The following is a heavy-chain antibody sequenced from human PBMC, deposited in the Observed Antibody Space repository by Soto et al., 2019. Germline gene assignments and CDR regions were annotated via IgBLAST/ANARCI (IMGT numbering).Heavy chain of an antibody. J-gene: IGHJ5*02. CDR1: GGSISSYY. CDR2: IYYSGST. Sequence: SETLSLTCTVSGGSISSYYWSWIRQPPGKGLEWIGYIYYSGSTNYNPSLKSRVTISVDTSKNQFSLKLSSVTAADTAVYYCARDGDCSSTSCHRYNWFDPWGQGTLVTVSS. CDR3: ARDGDCSSTSCHRYNWFDP. D-gene: IGHD2-2*02. V-gene: IGHV4-59*01.